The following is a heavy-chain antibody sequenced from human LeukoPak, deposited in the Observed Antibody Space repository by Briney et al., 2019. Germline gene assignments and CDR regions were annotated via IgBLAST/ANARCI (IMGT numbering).Heavy chain of an antibody. V-gene: IGHV4-34*01. Sequence: SETLSLTCAVYGGSFSGYYWSWIRQPPGKGLEWIGEINHSGSTNYNPSLKSRVTISVDTSKNQFSLKLRSVPAADWAGYYCARGRLAVAGLWGQGTLVTVSS. CDR3: ARGRLAVAGL. D-gene: IGHD6-19*01. CDR1: GGSFSGYY. CDR2: INHSGST. J-gene: IGHJ4*02.